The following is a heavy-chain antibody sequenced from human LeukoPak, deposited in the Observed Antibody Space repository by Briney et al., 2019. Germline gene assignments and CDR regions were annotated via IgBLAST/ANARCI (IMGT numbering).Heavy chain of an antibody. CDR3: ARGRYDSSGYYYGIDY. D-gene: IGHD3-22*01. CDR2: LSDSGGST. Sequence: GGSLRLSCAASGFPFSNYAMSWVRQAPGKGLEWVSALSDSGGSTYYADSVKGRFTISRDNSKNTLYLQMNSLRAEDTAVYYCARGRYDSSGYYYGIDYWGQGTLVTVSS. CDR1: GFPFSNYA. V-gene: IGHV3-23*01. J-gene: IGHJ4*02.